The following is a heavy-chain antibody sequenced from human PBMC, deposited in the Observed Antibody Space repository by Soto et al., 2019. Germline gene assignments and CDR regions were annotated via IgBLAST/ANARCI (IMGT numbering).Heavy chain of an antibody. V-gene: IGHV4-39*01. J-gene: IGHJ5*02. CDR3: ARQKSGSDWFDP. D-gene: IGHD2-15*01. CDR2: IFYSGTT. CDR1: GGSISSSGYC. Sequence: SETLSLTCTVSGGSISSSGYCWARVRQPPGKGLEWIGCIFYSGTTYYHPSLKSRVTMSVDTSNNKFSLSLSSVTAADTAIYLCARQKSGSDWFDPWGQGTMVTVS.